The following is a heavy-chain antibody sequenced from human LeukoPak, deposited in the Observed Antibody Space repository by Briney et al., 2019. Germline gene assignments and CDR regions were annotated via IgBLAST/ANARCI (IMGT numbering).Heavy chain of an antibody. CDR2: INCNTGDT. D-gene: IGHD1/OR15-1a*01. CDR3: AREDGDGTVGENGFDP. Sequence: ASVQVSCKASGYTFTGYFIHWVRQAPGQRLEWMGWINCNTGDTDYAQIFQGRVTMTRDTSISTAYMELSRLRSDDTAVYYCAREDGDGTVGENGFDPWGQGTLVTVSS. V-gene: IGHV1-2*02. J-gene: IGHJ5*02. CDR1: GYTFTGYF.